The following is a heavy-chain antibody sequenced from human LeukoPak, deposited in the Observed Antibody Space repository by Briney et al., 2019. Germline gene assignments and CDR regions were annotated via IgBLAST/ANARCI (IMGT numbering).Heavy chain of an antibody. CDR2: IYPGDSDS. CDR3: ASARGTHSAFDI. Sequence: GESLKISCKASGYTFTSYWIGWVRQMPGKGLEWMGIIYPGDSDSSYSPSFQGQVTISADKSISTAYLQWSSLKASDTAMYHCASARGTHSAFDIWGQGTMVTVSS. J-gene: IGHJ3*02. CDR1: GYTFTSYW. D-gene: IGHD2-15*01. V-gene: IGHV5-51*01.